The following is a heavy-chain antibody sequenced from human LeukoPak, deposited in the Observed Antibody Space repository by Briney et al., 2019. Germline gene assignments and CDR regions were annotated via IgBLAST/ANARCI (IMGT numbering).Heavy chain of an antibody. J-gene: IGHJ6*03. D-gene: IGHD2-2*01. V-gene: IGHV4-59*12. CDR3: ARDSSGECSSTSCYPNYYYYMDV. CDR2: IYYSGST. Sequence: SETLSLTCAVYGGSFSGYYWSWIRQPPGKGLEWIGYIYYSGSTNYNPSLKSRVTISVDTSKNQFSLKLSSVTAADTAVYYCARDSSGECSSTSCYPNYYYYMDVWGKGTTVTVSS. CDR1: GGSFSGYY.